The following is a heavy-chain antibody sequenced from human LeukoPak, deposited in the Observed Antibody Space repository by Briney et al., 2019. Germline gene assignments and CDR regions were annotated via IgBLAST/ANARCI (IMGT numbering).Heavy chain of an antibody. CDR3: ARGPVVPAAMAYGMDV. D-gene: IGHD2-2*01. CDR2: INHSGST. V-gene: IGHV4-34*01. CDR1: GGSFRGYY. Sequence: SETLSLTCAVYGGSFRGYYWSWIRQPPGKGLGWIGEINHSGSTNYNPSLKSRVTISVDTSKNQFSLKLSSVTAADTAVYYCARGPVVPAAMAYGMDVWGKGTTVTVSS. J-gene: IGHJ6*04.